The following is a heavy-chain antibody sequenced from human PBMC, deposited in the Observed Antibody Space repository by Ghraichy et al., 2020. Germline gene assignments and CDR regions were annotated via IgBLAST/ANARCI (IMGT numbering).Heavy chain of an antibody. D-gene: IGHD3-10*01. CDR1: GGSISSSNW. J-gene: IGHJ5*01. V-gene: IGHV4-4*02. CDR3: ARGPYYGSGSYFWFDY. CDR2: IYHSGST. Sequence: SETLSLTCAVSGGSISSSNWWSWVRQPPGKGLEWIGEIYHSGSTNYNPSLKSRVTISVDKSKNQFSLKLSSVTAADTAVYYCARGPYYGSGSYFWFDYWGQGTLVTVSS.